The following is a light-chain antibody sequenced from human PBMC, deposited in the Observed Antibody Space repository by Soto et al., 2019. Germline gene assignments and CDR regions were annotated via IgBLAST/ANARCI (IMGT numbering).Light chain of an antibody. V-gene: IGKV3-11*01. CDR2: DAS. CDR1: QSVSSY. Sequence: EIVLTQSPATLSLSPGERANLSCRASQSVSSYLAWYQQKPGQAPRLLIYDASNRATGIPARFSGSGSGTDFTLTISSLEPEDFAVYYCQQRSNWPWTFGQGTKVEI. CDR3: QQRSNWPWT. J-gene: IGKJ1*01.